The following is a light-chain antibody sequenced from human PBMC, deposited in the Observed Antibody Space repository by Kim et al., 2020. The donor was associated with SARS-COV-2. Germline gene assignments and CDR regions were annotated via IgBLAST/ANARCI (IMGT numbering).Light chain of an antibody. V-gene: IGKV3-20*01. CDR2: GAS. CDR1: QSVSSNY. J-gene: IGKJ2*01. CDR3: QQDGSSPYT. Sequence: EIVLTQSPGTLSLSPGERATLSCRASQSVSSNYLVWYQQKPGQAPTLLTYGASKRATGIPDRFSGSGSGTDFTLTISRLEPEDFAVYYCQQDGSSPYTFGQGTKLEI.